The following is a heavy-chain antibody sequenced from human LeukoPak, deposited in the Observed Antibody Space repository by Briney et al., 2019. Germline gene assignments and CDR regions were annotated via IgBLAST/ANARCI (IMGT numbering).Heavy chain of an antibody. CDR2: IRSKAYGGTT. D-gene: IGHD2-2*01. CDR1: GFTFGDYA. Sequence: PGRSLRLSCTASGFTFGDYAMSWVRQAPGTGLEWVGFIRSKAYGGTTEYAASVKGRFTISRDDSKSIAYLQMNSLKTEDTAVYYCTRYIVVVPAAIYWFDPWGQGTLVTVSS. V-gene: IGHV3-49*04. CDR3: TRYIVVVPAAIYWFDP. J-gene: IGHJ5*02.